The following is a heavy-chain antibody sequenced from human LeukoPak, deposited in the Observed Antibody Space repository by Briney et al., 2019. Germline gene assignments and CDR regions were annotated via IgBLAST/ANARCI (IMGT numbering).Heavy chain of an antibody. CDR2: ISGGGDST. CDR3: ARVIAVARYFDY. J-gene: IGHJ4*02. CDR1: GFTFSSYA. V-gene: IGHV3-23*01. Sequence: GGSLRLSCAASGFTFSSYAMSWVRQAPGKGLEWVSTISGGGDSTYYADSVKGRFTISRDNSKNTLYLQMNSLRAEDTAVYYCARVIAVARYFDYWGQGTLVTVSS. D-gene: IGHD6-19*01.